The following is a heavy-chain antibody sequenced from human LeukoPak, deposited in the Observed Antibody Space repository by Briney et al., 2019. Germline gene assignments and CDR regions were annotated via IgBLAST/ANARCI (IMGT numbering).Heavy chain of an antibody. Sequence: ASVKVSCKASGYTFTGYYMHWVRQAPGQGLEWMGWINPNSGGTNYAQKFQGRVTMTRDTSISTAYMELSRLRSDYTAVYYCAREVPHYYDSSGYYPYFAYWGQGTLVTVSS. CDR3: AREVPHYYDSSGYYPYFAY. CDR1: GYTFTGYY. CDR2: INPNSGGT. J-gene: IGHJ4*02. V-gene: IGHV1-2*02. D-gene: IGHD3-22*01.